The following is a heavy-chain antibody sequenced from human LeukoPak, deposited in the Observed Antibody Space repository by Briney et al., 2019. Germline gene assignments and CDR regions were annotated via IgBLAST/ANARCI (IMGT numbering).Heavy chain of an antibody. D-gene: IGHD2-15*01. CDR1: GFTFSSYS. CDR3: ARDLSGGSYSAADY. J-gene: IGHJ4*02. V-gene: IGHV3-21*01. CDR2: ISSSSSYI. Sequence: GGSLRLSCAASGFTFSSYSMNWVRQAPGKGLEWVSSISSSSSYIYYADSVKGRFTISRDNAKNSLYLQMNSLRAEDTAVYYCARDLSGGSYSAADYWGQGTLVTVSS.